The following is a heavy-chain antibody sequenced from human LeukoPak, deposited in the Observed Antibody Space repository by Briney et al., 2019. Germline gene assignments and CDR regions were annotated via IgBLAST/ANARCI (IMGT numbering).Heavy chain of an antibody. Sequence: GGSLRLSCAASGFTFSSYAMHWVRQAPGKGLEWVAVISYDGSNKYYADSVKGRFTISRDNSKNTLYLQMNSLRAEDTAVYYCARALYYFDYWGQGTQVTVSS. V-gene: IGHV3-30-3*01. CDR3: ARALYYFDY. CDR2: ISYDGSNK. CDR1: GFTFSSYA. J-gene: IGHJ4*02.